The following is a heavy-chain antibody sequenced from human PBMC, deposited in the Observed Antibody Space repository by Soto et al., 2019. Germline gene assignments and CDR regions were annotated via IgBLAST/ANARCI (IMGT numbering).Heavy chain of an antibody. CDR1: GFTVSSNY. CDR2: IYSGGST. D-gene: IGHD3-10*01. Sequence: EVQLVESGGGLVQPGGSLRLSCAASGFTVSSNYMSWFRQAPGKGLEWVSVIYSGGSTYYADSVQGRFTISRHNSKNTLYLQMNSLRAEDTAVYYCARDYFHDAFDIWGQGTMVTVSS. CDR3: ARDYFHDAFDI. J-gene: IGHJ3*02. V-gene: IGHV3-53*04.